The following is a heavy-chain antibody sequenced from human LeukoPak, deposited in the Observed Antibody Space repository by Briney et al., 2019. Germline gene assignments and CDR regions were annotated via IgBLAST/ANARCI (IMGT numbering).Heavy chain of an antibody. D-gene: IGHD1-7*01. Sequence: ASVKVSCKASGYTFTGYYMHWVRQAPGQGLEWMGWINPNSGGTNYAQKFQGWVTMTRDTSISTAYMELSRLRSDDTAVYYCARGTTRIATIKYYLDYWGQGTLVTVSS. J-gene: IGHJ4*02. CDR3: ARGTTRIATIKYYLDY. CDR2: INPNSGGT. V-gene: IGHV1-2*04. CDR1: GYTFTGYY.